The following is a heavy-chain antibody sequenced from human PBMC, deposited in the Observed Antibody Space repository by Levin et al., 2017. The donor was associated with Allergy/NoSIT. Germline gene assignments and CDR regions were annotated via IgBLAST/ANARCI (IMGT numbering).Heavy chain of an antibody. CDR1: GLTFSSYA. D-gene: IGHD1-26*01. CDR2: ISGSGGST. Sequence: GGSLRLSCAASGLTFSSYAMSWVRQAPGKGLEWVSGISGSGGSTYYADSVKGRFIISRDNSKNTLYMQMDSLRAEDTAVYYCAKDRLYSGGYYFDFWGQGSLVIVSS. CDR3: AKDRLYSGGYYFDF. V-gene: IGHV3-23*01. J-gene: IGHJ4*02.